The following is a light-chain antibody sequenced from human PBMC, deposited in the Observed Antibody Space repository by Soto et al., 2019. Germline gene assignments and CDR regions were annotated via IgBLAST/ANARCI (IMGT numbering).Light chain of an antibody. CDR1: QGISTY. J-gene: IGKJ1*01. CDR3: QNYNGAPWT. CDR2: AAS. V-gene: IGKV1-27*01. Sequence: DIQMTQSPSSLSASVGDRVTLTCRASQGISTYLVWYQQKPGTVPKLLIFAASTWHSGVPSRFSGSGSGTDFTLTISSLQPEDVATYYCQNYNGAPWTFGQGTKVEI.